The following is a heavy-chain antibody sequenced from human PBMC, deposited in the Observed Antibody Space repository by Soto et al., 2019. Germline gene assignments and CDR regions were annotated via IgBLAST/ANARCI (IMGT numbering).Heavy chain of an antibody. CDR1: GFTFKSNS. J-gene: IGHJ4*02. CDR3: TRQHLDVPVASAIDY. V-gene: IGHV3-23*01. CDR2: ISGSSDYI. D-gene: IGHD6-19*01. Sequence: PGGSLRLSCVASGFTFKSNSMSWVRQPPGKGLEWVSAISGSSDYIYYSDSVKGRFTISRDNSKNTLYLQMDSLKTEDTAVYYCTRQHLDVPVASAIDYWGQGALVTVSS.